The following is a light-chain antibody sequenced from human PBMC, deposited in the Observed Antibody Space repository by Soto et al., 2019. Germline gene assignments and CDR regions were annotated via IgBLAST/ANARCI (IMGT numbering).Light chain of an antibody. CDR1: GGSIASSY. J-gene: IGLJ3*02. Sequence: NFMLTQPHSVSESPGKTVTISCTGSGGSIASSYVQWFQQRPGSAPTLLIYDDDQRPSGVPDRFSGSIDRSSNSASLMISGMKTEDEADYYCHYSDSGNHWVLGGGTKLT. CDR3: HYSDSGNHWV. V-gene: IGLV6-57*02. CDR2: DDD.